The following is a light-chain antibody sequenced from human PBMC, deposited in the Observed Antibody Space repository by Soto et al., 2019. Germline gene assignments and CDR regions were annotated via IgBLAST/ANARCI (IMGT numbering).Light chain of an antibody. CDR2: GAS. Sequence: EIVMTQSPATLSVSPGERATLSCRASQSVNISLAWYQQKPGQAPRLLLFGASSRATGIPARFSGSGSGTEFNLTISSLQSEDFAVYFCQQYDDWLRLTFGGGTKVEIK. CDR3: QQYDDWLRLT. V-gene: IGKV3D-15*01. J-gene: IGKJ4*01. CDR1: QSVNIS.